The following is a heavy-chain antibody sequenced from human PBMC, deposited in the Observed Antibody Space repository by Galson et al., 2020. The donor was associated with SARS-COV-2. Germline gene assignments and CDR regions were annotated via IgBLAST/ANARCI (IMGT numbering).Heavy chain of an antibody. CDR3: ARGDRITIFGVVAHCDY. V-gene: IGHV4-31*03. CDR2: IYYSGST. D-gene: IGHD3-3*01. CDR1: GGSISSGGYY. Sequence: SQTLSLTCTVSGGSISSGGYYWSWIRQHPGKGLEWIGYIYYSGSTYYNPSLKSRVTISVDTSKNQFSLKLSSVTAADTAVYYCARGDRITIFGVVAHCDYWGQGTLVTFSS. J-gene: IGHJ4*02.